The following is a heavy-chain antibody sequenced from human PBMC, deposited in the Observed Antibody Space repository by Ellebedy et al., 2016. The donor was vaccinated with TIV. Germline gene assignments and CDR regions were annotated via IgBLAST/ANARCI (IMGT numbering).Heavy chain of an antibody. D-gene: IGHD2-2*02. CDR2: IWYDGSNK. Sequence: GESLKISXAASGFTFSSYGMHWVRQAPGKGLEWVAVIWYDGSNKYYADSVKGRFTIPRDNSKNTLYLQMNSLRAEDTAVYYCARDVVVPAAIMYYYYMDVWGKGTTVTVSS. CDR3: ARDVVVPAAIMYYYYMDV. CDR1: GFTFSSYG. V-gene: IGHV3-33*01. J-gene: IGHJ6*03.